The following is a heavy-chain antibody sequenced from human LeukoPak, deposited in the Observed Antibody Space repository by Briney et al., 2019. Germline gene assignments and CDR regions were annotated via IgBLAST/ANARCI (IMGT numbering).Heavy chain of an antibody. CDR1: GYSIRSDYY. Sequence: SEALSLTCAVSGYSIRSDYYRGWIRQPPGKGLEWIGTIFHSGSTYYNPSLKSRITILVDTSKNQFSLKLSSVTAADTAVYYCARHSQWGVIPWAFDIWGQGTMVTVSS. J-gene: IGHJ3*02. D-gene: IGHD3-16*02. CDR2: IFHSGST. V-gene: IGHV4-38-2*01. CDR3: ARHSQWGVIPWAFDI.